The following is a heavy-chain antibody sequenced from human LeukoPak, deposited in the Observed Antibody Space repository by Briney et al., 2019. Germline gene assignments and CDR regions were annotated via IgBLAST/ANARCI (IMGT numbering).Heavy chain of an antibody. D-gene: IGHD6-6*01. V-gene: IGHV5-51*01. CDR2: INPGNSDT. CDR3: ARRSSSEF. J-gene: IGHJ4*02. CDR1: GYSFSNYL. Sequence: GESLKISCKGSGYSFSNYLIGWVRQMPVKGLEWMALINPGNSDTKYNPAFQGQVTISADKSISTAYLQWGSLKASDSAMYYCARRSSSEFWGQGTPVTVSS.